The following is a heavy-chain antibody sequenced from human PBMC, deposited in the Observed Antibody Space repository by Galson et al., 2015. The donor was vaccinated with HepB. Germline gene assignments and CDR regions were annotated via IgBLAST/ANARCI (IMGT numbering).Heavy chain of an antibody. V-gene: IGHV1-2*02. CDR3: AKGYCGGTRCYVVGDP. Sequence: SVKVSCKASGYTFSDYFMHWVRQAPGQGLEWMGWINPYSGGTNYAQRFRGRVTLTRDTSISTVYMELSGLRSDDTAVYYCAKGYCGGTRCYVVGDPWGQGTLVTVSS. J-gene: IGHJ5*02. D-gene: IGHD2-2*01. CDR1: GYTFSDYF. CDR2: INPYSGGT.